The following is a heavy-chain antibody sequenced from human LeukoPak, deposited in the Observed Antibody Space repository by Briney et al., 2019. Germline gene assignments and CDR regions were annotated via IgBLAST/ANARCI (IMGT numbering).Heavy chain of an antibody. CDR1: GFSFSRFA. V-gene: IGHV3-23*01. D-gene: IGHD4-17*01. CDR3: AKDFYGDYPYYYGMDV. J-gene: IGHJ6*02. Sequence: GGSLRLSCAASGFSFSRFAMSWVRQAPGKGLEWVSAISGSGGSTFYADSVKGRFTISRDNSKNTVYLQMNSLRAEDTAVYYCAKDFYGDYPYYYGMDVWGQGTTVTVSS. CDR2: ISGSGGST.